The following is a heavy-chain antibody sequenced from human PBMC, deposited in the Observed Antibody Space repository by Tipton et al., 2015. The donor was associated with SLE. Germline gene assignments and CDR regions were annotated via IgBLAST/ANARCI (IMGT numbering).Heavy chain of an antibody. CDR3: AKIGERYYYYGMDV. CDR1: GFTFSSYA. CDR2: ISGRGGTT. Sequence: SLRLSCAASGFTFSSYAMSWVRQAPGKGLEWVSAISGRGGTTYYADFVKGRFTISRDNSKNTLYLQMNSLRAEDTAIYYCAKIGERYYYYGMDVWGQGTTVTVSS. J-gene: IGHJ6*02. V-gene: IGHV3-23*01. D-gene: IGHD3-10*01.